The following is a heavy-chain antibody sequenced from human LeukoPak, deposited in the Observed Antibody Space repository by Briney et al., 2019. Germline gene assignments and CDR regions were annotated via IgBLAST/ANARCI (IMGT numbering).Heavy chain of an antibody. V-gene: IGHV3-64*01. D-gene: IGHD1-26*01. CDR3: ARSFGSYFSYIDV. CDR1: GFTFSSYA. J-gene: IGHJ6*03. CDR2: ISSNGGST. Sequence: GSLRLSCAASGFTFSSYAMHWVRQAPGKGLEFVSAISSNGGSTYYANSAKGRFTISRDNSKNTLYLQMGSLRAEDMAVYCCARSFGSYFSYIDVGGKGTTVTVSS.